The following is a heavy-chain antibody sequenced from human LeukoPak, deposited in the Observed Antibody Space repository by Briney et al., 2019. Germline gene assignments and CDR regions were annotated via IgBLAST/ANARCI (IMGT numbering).Heavy chain of an antibody. V-gene: IGHV1-69*04. CDR1: GGTFSSYA. CDR3: ARDWGVVVVAATGNWFDP. Sequence: ASVKFSCKASGGTFSSYAISWVRQAPGQGLEWMGRIIPIFGIANYAQKFQGRVTITADKSTSTAYMELSSLRSEDTAVYYCARDWGVVVVAATGNWFDPWGQGTLVTVSS. J-gene: IGHJ5*02. D-gene: IGHD2-15*01. CDR2: IIPIFGIA.